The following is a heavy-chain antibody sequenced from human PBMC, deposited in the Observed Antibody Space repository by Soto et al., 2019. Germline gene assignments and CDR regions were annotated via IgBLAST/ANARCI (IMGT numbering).Heavy chain of an antibody. Sequence: GGSLRLSCAASGFTFNRYAMSWVRQAPGKGLEWVSTISGSGGSTYYADSVQGRFSISRDNSKNTLSLQVNSLRAEDTAIYYCAKIYDSSGSNHYWGQGTLVTVSS. D-gene: IGHD3-22*01. J-gene: IGHJ4*02. CDR2: ISGSGGST. CDR3: AKIYDSSGSNHY. CDR1: GFTFNRYA. V-gene: IGHV3-23*01.